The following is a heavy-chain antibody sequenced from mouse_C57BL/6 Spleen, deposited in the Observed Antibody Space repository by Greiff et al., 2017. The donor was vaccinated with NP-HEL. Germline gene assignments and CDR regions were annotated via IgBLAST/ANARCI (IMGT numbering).Heavy chain of an antibody. CDR2: ISNGGGST. D-gene: IGHD1-1*02. CDR1: GFTFSDYY. CDR3: ARLGATRYFDV. V-gene: IGHV5-12*01. J-gene: IGHJ1*03. Sequence: EVKLVESGGGLVQPGGSLKLSCAASGFTFSDYYMYWVRQTPEKRLEWVAYISNGGGSTYYPDTVKGRFTISRDNAKNTLYLQMSRLKSEDTAMYYCARLGATRYFDVWGTGTTVTVSS.